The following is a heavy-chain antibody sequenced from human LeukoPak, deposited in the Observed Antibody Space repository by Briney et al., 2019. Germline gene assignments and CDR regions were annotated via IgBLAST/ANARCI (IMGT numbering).Heavy chain of an antibody. CDR2: IYYSGST. CDR1: GGSISSSSYY. Sequence: SETLSLTCSVSGGSISSSSYYWGWIRQPPGKGLEWIGSIYYSGSTYYSPSLKSRVTISVDTSKNQFSLKLSSVTAADTAVYYCARDRVNQLLSGWFDPWGQGTLVTVSS. V-gene: IGHV4-39*07. J-gene: IGHJ5*02. CDR3: ARDRVNQLLSGWFDP. D-gene: IGHD2-2*01.